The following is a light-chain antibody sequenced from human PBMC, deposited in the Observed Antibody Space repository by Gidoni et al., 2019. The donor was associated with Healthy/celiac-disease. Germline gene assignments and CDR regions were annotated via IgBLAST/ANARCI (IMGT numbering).Light chain of an antibody. Sequence: QSALTQPPSPSGSPGQSVTVSCTGTSSDVGGYNYFSWYQQHPGKAPKLMIYEVSKRPSGVPDRFSGSKSGNTASLTVSGLQAEDEADYYCSSYAGSNNYVVFGGGTKLTVL. V-gene: IGLV2-8*01. CDR1: SSDVGGYNY. CDR2: EVS. J-gene: IGLJ2*01. CDR3: SSYAGSNNYVV.